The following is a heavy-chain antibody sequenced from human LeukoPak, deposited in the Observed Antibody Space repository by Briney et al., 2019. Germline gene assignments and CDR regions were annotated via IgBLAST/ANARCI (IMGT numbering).Heavy chain of an antibody. CDR3: ARAGSSGWYWGRAFDI. J-gene: IGHJ3*02. V-gene: IGHV1-18*01. CDR2: ISAYNGNT. CDR1: GYTFTSYG. Sequence: ASVKVSCKASGYTFTSYGISWVRQAPGQGLEWMGWISAYNGNTNYAQKLQGRVTMTTDTSTSTACMELRSLRSDDTAVYYCARAGSSGWYWGRAFDIWGQGTMVTVSS. D-gene: IGHD6-19*01.